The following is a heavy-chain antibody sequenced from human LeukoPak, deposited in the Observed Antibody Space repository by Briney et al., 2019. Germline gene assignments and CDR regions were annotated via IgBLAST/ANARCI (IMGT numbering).Heavy chain of an antibody. Sequence: GGSLRLSCAASGFTFSSYGMHWVRQAPGKGLEWVAVISYDGSNKYYADSVKGRFTISRDNSKNTLYLQMNSLRAEDTAVYYCARADCDYVWGSYRQYYFDSWGQGTLVTVSS. CDR2: ISYDGSNK. CDR1: GFTFSSYG. V-gene: IGHV3-30*12. D-gene: IGHD3-16*02. J-gene: IGHJ4*02. CDR3: ARADCDYVWGSYRQYYFDS.